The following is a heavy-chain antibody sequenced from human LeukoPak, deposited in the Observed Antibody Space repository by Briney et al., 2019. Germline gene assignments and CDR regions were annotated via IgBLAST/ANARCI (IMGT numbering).Heavy chain of an antibody. CDR1: GFTFSSYG. J-gene: IGHJ5*02. CDR3: SYSSSFIDWFDP. CDR2: ISYDGSNK. V-gene: IGHV3-30*03. Sequence: QAGGSLRLSCAASGFTFSSYGMHWVRQAPGKGLEWVAVISYDGSNKYYADSVKGRFTISRDNSKNTLYLQMNSLRAEDTAVYYCSYSSSFIDWFDPWGQGTLVTVSS. D-gene: IGHD6-13*01.